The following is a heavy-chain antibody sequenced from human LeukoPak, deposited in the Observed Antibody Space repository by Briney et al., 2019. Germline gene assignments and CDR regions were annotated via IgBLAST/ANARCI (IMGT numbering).Heavy chain of an antibody. V-gene: IGHV3-53*01. CDR1: GFTVSSSC. Sequence: GGSLRPSCAASGFTVSSSCLTWVRQAPGKGLEWVSVIYSGGSTYYADAVKGRFTISRDNSKNTLYLQMNSLRAEDTAVYYCARGQYVDPVMVTSHYGMDVWGQGTTVTVSS. D-gene: IGHD5-18*01. J-gene: IGHJ6*02. CDR3: ARGQYVDPVMVTSHYGMDV. CDR2: IYSGGST.